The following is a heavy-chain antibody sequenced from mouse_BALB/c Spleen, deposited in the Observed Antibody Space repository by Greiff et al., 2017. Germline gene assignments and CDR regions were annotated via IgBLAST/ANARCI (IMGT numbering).Heavy chain of an antibody. CDR1: GYSITSDYA. V-gene: IGHV3-2*02. CDR3: ARFYRDYYAMDY. D-gene: IGHD2-14*01. J-gene: IGHJ4*01. Sequence: EVQLQQSGPGLVKPSQSLSLTCTVTGYSITSDYAWNWIRQFPGNKLEWMGYISYSGSTSYNPSLKSRISITRDTSKNQFFLQLNSVTTEDTATYYCARFYRDYYAMDYWGQGTSVTVSS. CDR2: ISYSGST.